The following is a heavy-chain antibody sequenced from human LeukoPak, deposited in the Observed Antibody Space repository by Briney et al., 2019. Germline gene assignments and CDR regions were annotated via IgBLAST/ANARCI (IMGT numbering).Heavy chain of an antibody. Sequence: SETLSLTCTVSGASIRNTNYYWGWIRQPPGKGLEWIGSVYYSGTTYYNPSLKSRVTISVDTSKKQFSLKLTSVTAADTAIYYCARDSYTPGIAADGRGQGTLVTVSS. CDR3: ARDSYTPGIAADG. D-gene: IGHD6-13*01. J-gene: IGHJ4*02. CDR1: GASIRNTNYY. CDR2: VYYSGTT. V-gene: IGHV4-39*07.